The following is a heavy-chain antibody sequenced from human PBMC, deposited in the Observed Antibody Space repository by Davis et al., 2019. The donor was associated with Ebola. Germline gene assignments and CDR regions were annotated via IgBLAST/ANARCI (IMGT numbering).Heavy chain of an antibody. J-gene: IGHJ6*02. V-gene: IGHV1-3*01. CDR1: GYTFTSYA. CDR2: INAGNGNT. Sequence: AASVKVSCKASGYTFTSYAMHWVRQAPGQRLEWMGWINAGNGNTKYSQKFQGRVTITRDTSASTAYMELSSLRSEDTAVYYCASYAGTGAALYGMDVWGQGTTVTVSS. CDR3: ASYAGTGAALYGMDV. D-gene: IGHD1-26*01.